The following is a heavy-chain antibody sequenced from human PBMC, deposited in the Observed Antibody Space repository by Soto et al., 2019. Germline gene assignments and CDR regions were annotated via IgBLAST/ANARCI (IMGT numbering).Heavy chain of an antibody. CDR3: ARGTGTVTAKYILS. V-gene: IGHV4-34*01. J-gene: IGHJ4*02. Sequence: AETLSLTCAVYGGSFSGYYWSWIRQPPGKGLEWIGEINHSGSTNYNPSLKSRVTISVDTSKNQFSLKLSSVTAADTAVYYCARGTGTVTAKYILSWGQGTLVNVSS. D-gene: IGHD4-17*01. CDR2: INHSGST. CDR1: GGSFSGYY.